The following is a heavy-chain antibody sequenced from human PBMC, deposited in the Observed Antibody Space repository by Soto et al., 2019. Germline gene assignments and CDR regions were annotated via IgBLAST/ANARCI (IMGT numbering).Heavy chain of an antibody. D-gene: IGHD2-2*01. Sequence: EVQLVQSGGDLVQPGGSLRLSCVASGFTFSTYWMTWVRQAPGMGLEWVAGIKEDGSVEVYVDSVKGRFSISRDNAKTSLYLQLNSLRAEDTAVYYCATAISSPFSNFDYWGQGSLVTVSS. CDR3: ATAISSPFSNFDY. V-gene: IGHV3-7*01. CDR1: GFTFSTYW. J-gene: IGHJ4*02. CDR2: IKEDGSVE.